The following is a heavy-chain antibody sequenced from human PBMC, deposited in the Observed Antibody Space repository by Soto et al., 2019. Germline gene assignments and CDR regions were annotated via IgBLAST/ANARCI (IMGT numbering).Heavy chain of an antibody. J-gene: IGHJ6*02. Sequence: QVQLQESGPGLVKPSQTLSLTCTVSGGSISSGDYFWSWIRQSPGKGWEWFGYISSIGSTYYNPSLKSRVSVSRDTSKNQFSLKLSSVTTTDTAVYYCARGLVIRPYYYHGMDVWGQGTTVTVSS. CDR3: ARGLVIRPYYYHGMDV. D-gene: IGHD3-9*01. CDR2: ISSIGST. CDR1: GGSISSGDYF. V-gene: IGHV4-30-4*01.